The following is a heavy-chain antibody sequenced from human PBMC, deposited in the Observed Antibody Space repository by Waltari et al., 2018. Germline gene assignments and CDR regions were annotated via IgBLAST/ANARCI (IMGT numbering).Heavy chain of an antibody. V-gene: IGHV3-21*01. CDR1: GFTFSSYS. Sequence: EVQLVESGGGLVKPGGSLRLSCAASGFTFSSYSMNWVRQAPGKGLEWVSSISSSSSYIYYADSVKGRFTISRDNAKNSLYLQMNSLRAEDTAVYYCARDRGYCSGGSCLHYMDVWGKGTTVTVSS. D-gene: IGHD2-15*01. CDR3: ARDRGYCSGGSCLHYMDV. CDR2: ISSSSSYI. J-gene: IGHJ6*03.